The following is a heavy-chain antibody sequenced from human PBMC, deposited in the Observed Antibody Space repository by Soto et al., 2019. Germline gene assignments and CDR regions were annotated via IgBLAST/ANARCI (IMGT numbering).Heavy chain of an antibody. J-gene: IGHJ4*02. Sequence: GGSVRLSCAASGFTFSSYAMHWVRQAPGKGLEYVSAISSNGGSTYYANSVKGRFTISRDNSKNTLYLQMGSLRAEDMAVYYCARGVALPGYFDYWGQGTLVTSPQ. CDR1: GFTFSSYA. CDR2: ISSNGGST. D-gene: IGHD5-12*01. CDR3: ARGVALPGYFDY. V-gene: IGHV3-64*01.